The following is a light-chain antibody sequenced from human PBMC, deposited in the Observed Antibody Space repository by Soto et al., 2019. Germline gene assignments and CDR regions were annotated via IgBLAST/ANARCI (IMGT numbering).Light chain of an antibody. Sequence: DIPMTQSPSTLSASVGDRVTITCRASQSISSWLAWYQQNPGKAPKLLIYKASNLENGVPSRFSGSGSGTEFTLTISSLQPDDFATYYCQQYNTYSPLTFGGGTKVEIK. V-gene: IGKV1-5*03. CDR2: KAS. J-gene: IGKJ4*01. CDR1: QSISSW. CDR3: QQYNTYSPLT.